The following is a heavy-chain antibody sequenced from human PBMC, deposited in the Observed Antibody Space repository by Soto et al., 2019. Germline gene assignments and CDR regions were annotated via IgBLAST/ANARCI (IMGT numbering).Heavy chain of an antibody. Sequence: QVQLVESGGGVVQPGRSLRLSCAASGFTFSSYGMHWVRQAPGKGLEWVAVISYDGSNKYYADSVKGRFTISRDNSKNALYLQMNRLRAEATAVYYCAKDDKLVIVMPPDYWGQGTLVTVSS. CDR3: AKDDKLVIVMPPDY. J-gene: IGHJ4*02. CDR2: ISYDGSNK. CDR1: GFTFSSYG. D-gene: IGHD3-16*02. V-gene: IGHV3-30*18.